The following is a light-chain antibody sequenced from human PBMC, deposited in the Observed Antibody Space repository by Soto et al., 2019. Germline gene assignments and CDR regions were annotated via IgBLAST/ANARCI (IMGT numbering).Light chain of an antibody. CDR3: QQYYSYPLT. CDR1: QGISSY. Sequence: AIRMTQSPSSLSASTGDRVTITCRASQGISSYLAWYQQEPGKAPKLLIYAASTLQSGVPSRFSGSGSGTDFTLTISCLQSEDFATYYCQQYYSYPLTFGGGTK. J-gene: IGKJ4*01. CDR2: AAS. V-gene: IGKV1-8*01.